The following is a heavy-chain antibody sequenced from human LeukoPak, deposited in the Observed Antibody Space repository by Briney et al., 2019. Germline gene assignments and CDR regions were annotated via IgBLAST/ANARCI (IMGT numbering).Heavy chain of an antibody. CDR1: GYSFNSQG. CDR3: ARQGPGYCGSTSCYGVAY. D-gene: IGHD2-2*01. CDR2: INTNTGNP. V-gene: IGHV7-4-1*02. Sequence: ASVKVSCKASGYSFNSQGMNWVRQAPGQGLEWMGWINTNTGNPTYAQGFTGRFVFSLDTSVSTAYLQISSLKAEDTAVYYCARQGPGYCGSTSCYGVAYWGQGTLVTVSS. J-gene: IGHJ4*02.